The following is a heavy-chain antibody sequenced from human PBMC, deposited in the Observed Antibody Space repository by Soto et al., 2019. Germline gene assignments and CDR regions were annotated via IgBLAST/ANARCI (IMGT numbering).Heavy chain of an antibody. V-gene: IGHV3-23*01. CDR1: GFTFSTYA. J-gene: IGHJ4*02. CDR2: ILHDETP. Sequence: GGSLRLSCGASGFTFSTYAMTWVRQAPGRGLEWVSTILHDETPFYTDSVKGRFTISRDNVRGTLYLQMNGLRAEDAALYFCAKDLFPTSGQRFFFESWGQGSLVTVYS. D-gene: IGHD2-21*01. CDR3: AKDLFPTSGQRFFFES.